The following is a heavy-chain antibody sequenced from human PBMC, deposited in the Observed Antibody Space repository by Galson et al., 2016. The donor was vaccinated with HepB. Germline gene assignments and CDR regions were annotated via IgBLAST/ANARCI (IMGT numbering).Heavy chain of an antibody. CDR1: GLILRSYW. D-gene: IGHD3-16*02. CDR2: INSDGST. CDR3: TRDNTESFYPTWFDP. J-gene: IGHJ5*02. Sequence: SLRLSCAASGLILRSYWIHWVRQAPGKGLVWVARINSDGSTTYADSVKGRFTVSRDDAKNTLYLQMNSLRAEDTAVYYCTRDNTESFYPTWFDPWGQGTLVTVSS. V-gene: IGHV3-74*01.